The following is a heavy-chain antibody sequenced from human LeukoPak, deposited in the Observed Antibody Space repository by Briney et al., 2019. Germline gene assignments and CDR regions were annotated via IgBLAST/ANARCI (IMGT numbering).Heavy chain of an antibody. V-gene: IGHV4-39*01. Sequence: SPSETLSLTCTVPGGSISSSSYYWGWIRQPPGKGLEWIGSIYYSGSTYYNPSLKSRVTISVDTSKNQFSLKLSSVTAADTAVYYCASGGSGSYFLWNTAMVTFDYWGQGTLVTVSS. D-gene: IGHD3-10*01. CDR2: IYYSGST. CDR3: ASGGSGSYFLWNTAMVTFDY. CDR1: GGSISSSSYY. J-gene: IGHJ4*02.